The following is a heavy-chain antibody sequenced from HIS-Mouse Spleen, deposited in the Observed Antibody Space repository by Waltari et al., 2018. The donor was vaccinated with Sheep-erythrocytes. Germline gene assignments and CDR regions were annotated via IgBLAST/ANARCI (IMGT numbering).Heavy chain of an antibody. CDR3: ARDRAAEAFDI. D-gene: IGHD6-13*01. CDR1: GFTFSSYS. J-gene: IGHJ3*02. CDR2: ISSSSSYI. Sequence: EVQLVESGGGLVKPGGSLRLSWAASGFTFSSYSMNWVRQAPGKGLEWVSSISSSSSYIYYADSVKGRFTISRDNAKDSLYLQMNSLRAEDTAVYYCARDRAAEAFDIWGQGTMVTVSS. V-gene: IGHV3-21*01.